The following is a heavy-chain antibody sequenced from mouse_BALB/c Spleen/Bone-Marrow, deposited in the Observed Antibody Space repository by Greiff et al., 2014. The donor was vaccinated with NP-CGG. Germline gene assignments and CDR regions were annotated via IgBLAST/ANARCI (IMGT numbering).Heavy chain of an antibody. Sequence: DVMLVESGGGLVQPGGSRKLSCAASGFTFSSFGMHWVRQAPEKGLEWVAYISSGSSPIFYADTVKGRFTISRDNPKNTLFLQMTSLRSEDTAIYYCTRGGNWEDFDYWGRGTTLTVSS. CDR2: ISSGSSPI. CDR1: GFTFSSFG. J-gene: IGHJ2*01. D-gene: IGHD4-1*01. V-gene: IGHV5-17*02. CDR3: TRGGNWEDFDY.